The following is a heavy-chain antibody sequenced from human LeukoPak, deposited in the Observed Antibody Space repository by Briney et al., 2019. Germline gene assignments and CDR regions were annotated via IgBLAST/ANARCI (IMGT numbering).Heavy chain of an antibody. J-gene: IGHJ6*02. CDR1: GFTFSSYA. CDR3: AKASSSWYGYYGMDV. Sequence: PGGSLRLSCAASGFTFSSYAMSWVRQAPGKGLEWVSGISWNSGSIGYADSVKGRFTISRDNAKNSLYLQMNSLRAEDTALYYCAKASSSWYGYYGMDVWGQGTTVTVSS. D-gene: IGHD6-13*01. V-gene: IGHV3-9*01. CDR2: ISWNSGSI.